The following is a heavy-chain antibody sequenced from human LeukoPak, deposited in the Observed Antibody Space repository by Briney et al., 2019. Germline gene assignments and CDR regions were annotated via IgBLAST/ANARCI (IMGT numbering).Heavy chain of an antibody. CDR1: GFTVSFYA. D-gene: IGHD2-15*01. J-gene: IGHJ4*02. V-gene: IGHV3-23*01. CDR2: IAGGGSST. Sequence: GGSLRLSCAASGFTVSFYAMSWVRQAPGKGLEWVSVIAGGGSSTYYADSVKGRFTISRDNSKNTLYLQMNSLRAEDTAVYYCAKDASSGGSCPNDYWGQGTLVTASS. CDR3: AKDASSGGSCPNDY.